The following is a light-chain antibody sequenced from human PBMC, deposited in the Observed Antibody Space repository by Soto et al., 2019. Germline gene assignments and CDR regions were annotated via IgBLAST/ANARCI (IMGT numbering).Light chain of an antibody. Sequence: DIQMTQSPSALSASVGDRATITCRASQSISSWLAWYQQKPGKAPKLLIYDASTLKSGVPSRFSGSGSGTDFTLTISSLQPEDFATYYCQQLNSYPITFGQGTRLEIK. CDR1: QSISSW. CDR2: DAS. J-gene: IGKJ5*01. CDR3: QQLNSYPIT. V-gene: IGKV1-5*01.